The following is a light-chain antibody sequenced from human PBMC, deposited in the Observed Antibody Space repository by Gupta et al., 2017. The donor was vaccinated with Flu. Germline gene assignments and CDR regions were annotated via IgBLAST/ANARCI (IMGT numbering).Light chain of an antibody. CDR1: QSISSW. CDR3: QQYNRYPYS. CDR2: KAS. V-gene: IGKV1-5*03. J-gene: IGKJ2*03. Sequence: DIQMTQSPSTLSASVGDRVTITCRASQSISSWLAWYQQKPGKAPKLLIYKASSLESGVPSRFSGSGSGTEFTLTISSLLPDDFATYYCQQYNRYPYSFGQGTKLEIK.